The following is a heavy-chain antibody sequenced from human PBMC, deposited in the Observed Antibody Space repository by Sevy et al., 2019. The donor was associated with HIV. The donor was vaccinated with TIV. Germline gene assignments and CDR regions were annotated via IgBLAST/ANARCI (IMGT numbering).Heavy chain of an antibody. V-gene: IGHV3-23*01. CDR2: ISGSGGST. D-gene: IGHD3-10*01. CDR1: GFTFSSYA. CDR3: AKDGIWFGTYYYYYYGMDV. J-gene: IGHJ6*02. Sequence: GSLRLSCAASGFTFSSYAMSWVRQAPGKGLEWVSAISGSGGSTYYADSVKGRFTISRDNSKNTLYLQMNSLRAEDTAVYYCAKDGIWFGTYYYYYYGMDVWGQGTTVTVSS.